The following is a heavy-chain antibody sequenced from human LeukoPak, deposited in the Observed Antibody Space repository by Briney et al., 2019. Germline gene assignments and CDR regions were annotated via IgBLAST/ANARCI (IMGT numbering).Heavy chain of an antibody. D-gene: IGHD3-10*01. Sequence: GGSLRLSCAASGFTFSSYEMNWVRQAPGKGLEWVSYISSSGTTIYYADSVKGRFTISRDNAKNSLYLQMNSLRAEDTAVYYCAREIRGGASDAFDIWGQGTMVTVSS. J-gene: IGHJ3*02. CDR2: ISSSGTTI. CDR1: GFTFSSYE. CDR3: AREIRGGASDAFDI. V-gene: IGHV3-48*03.